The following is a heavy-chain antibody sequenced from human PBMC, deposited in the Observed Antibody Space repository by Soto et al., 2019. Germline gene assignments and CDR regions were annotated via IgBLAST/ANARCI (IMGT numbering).Heavy chain of an antibody. V-gene: IGHV3-7*01. CDR1: GFTLSSYW. CDR3: ARAVAAGGSY. J-gene: IGHJ4*02. CDR2: INQDGSQK. D-gene: IGHD6-19*01. Sequence: VQLVESGGGLVQPGGSLRLSCAASGFTLSSYWMSWVRQAPGKGLEWVANINQDGSQKYYVDSVKGRFTISRDNVKNSVYLQMNSLRVEDTAVYYCARAVAAGGSYWGQGTLVTVSS.